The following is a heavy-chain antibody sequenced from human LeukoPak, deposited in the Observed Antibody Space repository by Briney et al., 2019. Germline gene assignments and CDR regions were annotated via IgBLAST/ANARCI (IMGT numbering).Heavy chain of an antibody. J-gene: IGHJ6*03. D-gene: IGHD3-10*01. CDR1: GFTFSSYA. CDR2: ISYDGSNK. Sequence: PGGSLRLSCAASGFTFSSYAVHWVRQAPGKGLEWVAVISYDGSNKYYADSVKGRFTISRDNSKNTLYLQMNSLRAEDTAVYYCARDFFRFVGSGSPSGYMDVWGKGTTVTVSS. V-gene: IGHV3-30-3*01. CDR3: ARDFFRFVGSGSPSGYMDV.